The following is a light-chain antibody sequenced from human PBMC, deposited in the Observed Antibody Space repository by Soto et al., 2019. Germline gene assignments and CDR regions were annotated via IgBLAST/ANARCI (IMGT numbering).Light chain of an antibody. J-gene: IGKJ1*01. CDR3: HHYYTTPPGT. Sequence: DIVMTQSPDSLAASLGETATINCRSSQSILYSSNNKNYLAWYQQKPGQPPKLLIYWASTRDSGVPGRFSGSGSETDFTLTISSLQPEDVAVYYCHHYYTTPPGTFGQGTKVEIK. CDR2: WAS. V-gene: IGKV4-1*01. CDR1: QSILYSSNNKNY.